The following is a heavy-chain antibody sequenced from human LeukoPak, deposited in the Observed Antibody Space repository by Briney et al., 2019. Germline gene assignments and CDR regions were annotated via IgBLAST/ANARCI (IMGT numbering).Heavy chain of an antibody. V-gene: IGHV3-20*04. CDR3: AKVTYGSGTYGAFDY. D-gene: IGHD3-10*01. J-gene: IGHJ4*02. Sequence: GGSLRLSCAASGFTFDDYGMSWVRQAPGKGLEWVSGINWNGGSTGYADSVKGRFTISRDNAKNSLYLQMNSLRAEDTAVYYCAKVTYGSGTYGAFDYWGQGTLVTVSS. CDR2: INWNGGST. CDR1: GFTFDDYG.